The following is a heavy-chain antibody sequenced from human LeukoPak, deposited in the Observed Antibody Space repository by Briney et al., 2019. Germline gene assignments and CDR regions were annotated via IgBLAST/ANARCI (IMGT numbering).Heavy chain of an antibody. V-gene: IGHV3-23*01. D-gene: IGHD2-2*01. CDR3: AKDGQYSTSWSPFGY. J-gene: IGHJ4*02. CDR1: GFTFSSYA. Sequence: GGSLRLSCAASGFTFSSYAMSWVRQAPGKGLEWVSATGSGGVTTYYADSVKGRFTISRDNSKNTLYLQMNSLRADDTAVYYCAKDGQYSTSWSPFGYWGQGTLVTVSS. CDR2: TGSGGVTT.